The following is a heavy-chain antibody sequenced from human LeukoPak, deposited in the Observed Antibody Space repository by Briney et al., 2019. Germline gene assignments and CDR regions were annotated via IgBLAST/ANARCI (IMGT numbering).Heavy chain of an antibody. J-gene: IGHJ4*02. CDR1: GFTFSSYA. Sequence: GGSLRLSCAASGFTFSSYAMHWVRQAPGKGLEWVAVISYDGSNKYYADSVKGRFTISRDNSKNTLYLQMNSLRAEDTAVYYCARSPPNYYGSGSYLGVIDYWGQGTLVTVSS. CDR3: ARSPPNYYGSGSYLGVIDY. CDR2: ISYDGSNK. D-gene: IGHD3-10*01. V-gene: IGHV3-30*04.